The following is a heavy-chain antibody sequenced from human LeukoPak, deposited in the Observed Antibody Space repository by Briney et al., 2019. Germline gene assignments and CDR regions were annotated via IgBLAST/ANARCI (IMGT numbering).Heavy chain of an antibody. J-gene: IGHJ3*02. CDR1: GGSFSGYY. D-gene: IGHD5-18*01. CDR2: INHSGST. Sequence: SETLSLTCAVYGGSFSGYYWSWIRQPPGKGLEWIGEINHSGSTNYNPSLKSRVTISVDTSKNQFSLKLSSVTAADTAVYYCARGLYSYGYLGYAFDIWGQGTMVTVSS. CDR3: ARGLYSYGYLGYAFDI. V-gene: IGHV4-34*01.